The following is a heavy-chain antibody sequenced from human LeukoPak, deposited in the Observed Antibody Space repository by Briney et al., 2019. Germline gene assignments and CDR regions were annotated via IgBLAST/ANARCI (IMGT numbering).Heavy chain of an antibody. V-gene: IGHV3-30*18. CDR3: ANQRGHGNYNYYYGMDV. CDR2: ISYDGSNK. CDR1: GFTFSSYG. D-gene: IGHD6-25*01. J-gene: IGHJ6*02. Sequence: PGRSLRLSCAASGFTFSSYGTHWVRQAPGKGLEWVAVISYDGSNKYYADSVKGRFTISRDNSKNTLYLQMNSLRAEDTAVYYCANQRGHGNYNYYYGMDVWGQGTTVTVSS.